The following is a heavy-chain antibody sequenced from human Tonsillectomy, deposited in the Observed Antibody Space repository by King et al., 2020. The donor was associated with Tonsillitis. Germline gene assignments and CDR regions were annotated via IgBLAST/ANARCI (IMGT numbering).Heavy chain of an antibody. CDR2: IYPGDSHT. V-gene: IGHV5-51*01. CDR3: AQDFTGSLRASFDP. Sequence: VQLVESGAEMKKPGESLKISCRGSGYSFTDYWIGWVRQPPGKGLEWLGIIYPGDSHTAYSPAFQGQVTVSADKSINTAYLQWSSLKASDTAIYYCAQDFTGSLRASFDPWGQGTLVTVSS. D-gene: IGHD3-9*01. CDR1: GYSFTDYW. J-gene: IGHJ5*02.